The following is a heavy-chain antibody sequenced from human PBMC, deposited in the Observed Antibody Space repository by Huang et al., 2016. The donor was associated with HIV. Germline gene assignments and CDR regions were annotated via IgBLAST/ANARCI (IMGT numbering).Heavy chain of an antibody. CDR2: ISYDGNTK. CDR3: AKGGSAAAVLDF. CDR1: GFTFSSYG. D-gene: IGHD6-13*01. V-gene: IGHV3-30*18. J-gene: IGHJ4*02. Sequence: QVQLVESGGGVVQPGRSLRISCAASGFTFSSYGMHWVRQATGKGLELVAVISYDGNTKDYADSVKGRFSISIDNSKTAVYLQLKSLRVEDTAVYYCAKGGSAAAVLDFWGQGTLVTVSS.